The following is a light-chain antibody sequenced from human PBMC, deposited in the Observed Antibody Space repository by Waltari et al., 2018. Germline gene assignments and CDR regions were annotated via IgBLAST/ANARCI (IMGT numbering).Light chain of an antibody. Sequence: QSALTQPASVSGSPGQSITISCSGTSSDIGGFEYVAWYQQHPDKIPRLVIYDVNDRPSGVSHRFSGSKSGNAAALTISGLQAEDEADYYCSSYSSRDTLVFGGGTKVSVL. CDR1: SSDIGGFEY. V-gene: IGLV2-14*03. CDR3: SSYSSRDTLV. CDR2: DVN. J-gene: IGLJ1*01.